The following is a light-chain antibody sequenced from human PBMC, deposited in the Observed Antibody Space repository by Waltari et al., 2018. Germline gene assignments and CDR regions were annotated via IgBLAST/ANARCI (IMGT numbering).Light chain of an antibody. CDR3: AAWDDSLHGLV. CDR2: INT. Sequence: QSVLTQPPSASGTPGQRVTVSWSGSSSNIGTNTVNLYQQLPGTAPKRLIHINTQWPSGVPDRFSGSKSGTSASLAISGLQSEDEADYYCAAWDDSLHGLVFGGGTKLTVL. J-gene: IGLJ3*02. CDR1: SSNIGTNT. V-gene: IGLV1-44*01.